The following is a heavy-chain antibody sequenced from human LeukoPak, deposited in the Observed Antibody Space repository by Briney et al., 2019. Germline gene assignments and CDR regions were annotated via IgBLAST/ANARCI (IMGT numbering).Heavy chain of an antibody. V-gene: IGHV3-23*01. CDR1: GFTDRSNY. Sequence: PGGSLRLSCAASGFTDRSNYMTWVRQAPGKGLEWVSSIRGRGDGTSYADSVKGRFTMSRDNSKNTLYLQMDSLRAEDTAMYYCGRDPNGDYVGAFEFWGQGTLVTVSS. CDR3: GRDPNGDYVGAFEF. D-gene: IGHD4-17*01. J-gene: IGHJ3*01. CDR2: IRGRGDGT.